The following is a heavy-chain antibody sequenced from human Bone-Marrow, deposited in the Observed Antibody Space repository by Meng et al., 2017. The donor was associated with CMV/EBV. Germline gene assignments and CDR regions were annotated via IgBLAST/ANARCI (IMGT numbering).Heavy chain of an antibody. CDR3: ARDRPIVVVPAATNGEAY. Sequence: ASVKVSCKASGYTFTGYYMHWVRQAPGQGLEWMGWINPNSGGTNYAQKFQGRVTMTRDTSISTAYMELSRLRSDDTAVYYCARDRPIVVVPAATNGEAYWGQGTLVTCSS. CDR2: INPNSGGT. CDR1: GYTFTGYY. J-gene: IGHJ4*02. V-gene: IGHV1-2*02. D-gene: IGHD2-2*01.